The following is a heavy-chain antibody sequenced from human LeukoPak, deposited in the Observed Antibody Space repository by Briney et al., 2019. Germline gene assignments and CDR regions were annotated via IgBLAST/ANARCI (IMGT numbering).Heavy chain of an antibody. V-gene: IGHV1-69*05. CDR1: GGTFSSYA. D-gene: IGHD2-2*01. J-gene: IGHJ6*03. Sequence: SVKVSCKASGGTFSSYAISWVRQAPGQGLEWMGGLIPIFSTANYAQKFQGRVTITTDESTSTAYMELSSLRSEDTAVYYCARGYPDCSSTSCPPYYYYYYMDVWGKGTTVTVSS. CDR3: ARGYPDCSSTSCPPYYYYYYMDV. CDR2: LIPIFSTA.